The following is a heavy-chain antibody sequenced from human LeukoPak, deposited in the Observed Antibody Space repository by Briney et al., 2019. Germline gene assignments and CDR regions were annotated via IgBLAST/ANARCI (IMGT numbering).Heavy chain of an antibody. CDR1: GYTFTGYY. Sequence: ASVKVSCKASGYTFTGYYMHWVRQAPGQGLEWMGWINPDSGGTNYAQKFQGRVTMTSDTSLSAAYMELQNLRSEDTAIYYCARDHDYEGLKGNYWGRGTMVIV. V-gene: IGHV1-2*02. CDR2: INPDSGGT. CDR3: ARDHDYEGLKGNY. J-gene: IGHJ1*01. D-gene: IGHD1-7*01.